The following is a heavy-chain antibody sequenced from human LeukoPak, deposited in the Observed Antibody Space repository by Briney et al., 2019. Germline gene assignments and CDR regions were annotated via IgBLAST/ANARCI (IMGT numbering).Heavy chain of an antibody. CDR2: IYYSGST. D-gene: IGHD6-13*01. CDR1: GGSISSYY. CDR3: ARYRPGYSSSWATGGMDV. J-gene: IGHJ6*02. V-gene: IGHV4-59*08. Sequence: SETLSLTCTVSGGSISSYYWSWIRQPPGKGLEWIGYIYYSGSTNYNPSLKSRVTISVDTSKNQFSLKLSSVTAADTAVYYCARYRPGYSSSWATGGMDVWGQGTTVTVSS.